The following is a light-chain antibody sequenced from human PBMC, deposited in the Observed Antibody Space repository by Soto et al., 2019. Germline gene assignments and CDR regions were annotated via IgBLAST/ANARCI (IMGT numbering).Light chain of an antibody. V-gene: IGLV1-44*01. CDR2: DNH. CDR3: AAWDDSLNAFYV. Sequence: QSALTQPPSVSLTPGQGVTISCSGSRSNIGSNTVNWYQDLPGTAPKLLVYDNHHRPSGVPDRFSGSKSGTSASLAISGLQSEDEAEYYCAAWDDSLNAFYVFGTGTKVTVL. J-gene: IGLJ1*01. CDR1: RSNIGSNT.